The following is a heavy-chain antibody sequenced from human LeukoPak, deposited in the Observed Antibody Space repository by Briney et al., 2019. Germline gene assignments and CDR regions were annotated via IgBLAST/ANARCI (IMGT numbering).Heavy chain of an antibody. CDR1: GGSISSYY. V-gene: IGHV4-59*01. D-gene: IGHD3-22*01. J-gene: IGHJ6*03. CDR3: ARELRRLYYMDV. Sequence: SETLSLTCTVSGGSISSYYWSWIRQPPGKGLEWIGYIYYSGSTNYNPSLKSRVTISVDTSKNQFSLKLSSVTAADTAVYYCARELRRLYYMDVWGKGTTVTVSS. CDR2: IYYSGST.